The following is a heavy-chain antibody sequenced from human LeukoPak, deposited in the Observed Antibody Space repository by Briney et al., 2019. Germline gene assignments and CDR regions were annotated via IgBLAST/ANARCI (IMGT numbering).Heavy chain of an antibody. CDR1: GFTFNSIA. Sequence: TGGSLRLSCAASGFTFNSIAMSWVRQAPGQGLEWASAISSGAASTYYADSVQGRFTISRDNSKNTLYLQMNSLRAEDTAIYYCAKGGVSRPLDYWGQGTLVTVSS. V-gene: IGHV3-23*01. D-gene: IGHD3-10*01. CDR3: AKGGVSRPLDY. J-gene: IGHJ4*02. CDR2: ISSGAAST.